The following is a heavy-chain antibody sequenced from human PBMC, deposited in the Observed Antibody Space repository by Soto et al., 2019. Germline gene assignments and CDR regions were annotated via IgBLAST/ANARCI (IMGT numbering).Heavy chain of an antibody. V-gene: IGHV4-31*02. CDR3: ARHKVDLRAFNGMDV. D-gene: IGHD3-3*02. Sequence: SLTCTVSGGSISRGYYWNWIRQHPQKGLEWIGYIYYTGSTDYNPSLRSRVTISVDTSKNQFSLKLISVTAADTAVYYCARHKVDLRAFNGMDVWGQGTTVTVSS. J-gene: IGHJ6*02. CDR1: GGSISRGYY. CDR2: IYYTGST.